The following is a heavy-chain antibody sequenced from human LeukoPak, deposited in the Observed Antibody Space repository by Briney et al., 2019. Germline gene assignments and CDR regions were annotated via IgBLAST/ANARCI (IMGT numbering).Heavy chain of an antibody. Sequence: PGGSLRLSCAAPEFTFDSYAMNWVRQAPGKGLEWVSAISGSGAHTYYANSVKGRFPISRDNSKCTLFLQMDSLRAEDTAIYYCAKTSVSSGWPELFDLWVQGTLVTVSS. CDR3: AKTSVSSGWPELFDL. CDR2: ISGSGAHT. J-gene: IGHJ4*02. V-gene: IGHV3-23*01. D-gene: IGHD6-19*01. CDR1: EFTFDSYA.